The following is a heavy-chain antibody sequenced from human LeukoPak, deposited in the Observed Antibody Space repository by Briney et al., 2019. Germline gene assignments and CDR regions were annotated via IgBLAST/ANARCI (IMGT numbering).Heavy chain of an antibody. Sequence: GGSLRLSCAASGFTFSDYYMSWIRQAPGKGLEWVSYISSSGSTIYYADSVKGRFTISRDNAKNSLYLQMNSLRAEDTAVYYFARIYPRLAYCGGDCYSDYWGQGTLVTVSS. CDR3: ARIYPRLAYCGGDCYSDY. CDR1: GFTFSDYY. J-gene: IGHJ4*02. V-gene: IGHV3-11*04. D-gene: IGHD2-21*01. CDR2: ISSSGSTI.